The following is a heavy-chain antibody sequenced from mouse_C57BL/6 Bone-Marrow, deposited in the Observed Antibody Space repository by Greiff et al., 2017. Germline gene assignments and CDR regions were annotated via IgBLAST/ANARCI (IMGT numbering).Heavy chain of an antibody. D-gene: IGHD3-2*02. CDR3: ARPGQLRSYYFDY. CDR2: IDPSDSYT. V-gene: IGHV1-69*01. J-gene: IGHJ2*01. Sequence: QVQLQQSGAELVMPGASVKLSCKASGYTFTSYWMHWVKQRPGQGLEWIGEIDPSDSYTNYNQKFKGKSTLTVDKSSSTAYMQLSSLTSEDSAVYYCARPGQLRSYYFDYWGQGTTLTVSS. CDR1: GYTFTSYW.